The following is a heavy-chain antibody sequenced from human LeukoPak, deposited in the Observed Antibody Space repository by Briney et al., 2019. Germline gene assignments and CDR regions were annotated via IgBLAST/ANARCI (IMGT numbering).Heavy chain of an antibody. CDR3: AKATGTLGN. V-gene: IGHV3-30*04. CDR1: GFTFSSYA. D-gene: IGHD1-1*01. CDR2: ISYDGSNK. Sequence: GGSLRLSCAASGFTFSSYAMHWVHQAPGKGLEWVAVISYDGSNKYYADSVKGRFTISRDNSKNTLYLRMNSLTAEDTAIYYCAKATGTLGNWGQGTLVTVSS. J-gene: IGHJ4*02.